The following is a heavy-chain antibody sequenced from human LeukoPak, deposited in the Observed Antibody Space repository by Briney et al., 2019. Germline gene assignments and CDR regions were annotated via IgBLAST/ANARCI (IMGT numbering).Heavy chain of an antibody. V-gene: IGHV3-30*03. D-gene: IGHD3-22*01. J-gene: IGHJ4*02. Sequence: GGSLRLSCVASGFTFISYGMHWVRQAPGKGLEWVAVISYDGSNKYYADSVKGRFTISRDNSKNTLYLQMNSLRAEDTAVYYCASNRLSGYDPSSFDYWGRGTLVTVSS. CDR3: ASNRLSGYDPSSFDY. CDR2: ISYDGSNK. CDR1: GFTFISYG.